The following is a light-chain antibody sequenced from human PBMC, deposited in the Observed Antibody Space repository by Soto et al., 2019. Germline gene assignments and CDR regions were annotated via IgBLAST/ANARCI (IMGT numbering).Light chain of an antibody. CDR3: QKYNNWWT. J-gene: IGKJ1*01. V-gene: IGKV3-15*01. CDR2: GAS. CDR1: QSVSSN. Sequence: EIVMTQSPATLSVSPGERATLSCRASQSVSSNLAWYQQNPGQAPRLLIYGASTRATGIPARFSGSGSGTEFTLTISSLQSEDFSFYYCQKYNNWWTFGQGTKVEIK.